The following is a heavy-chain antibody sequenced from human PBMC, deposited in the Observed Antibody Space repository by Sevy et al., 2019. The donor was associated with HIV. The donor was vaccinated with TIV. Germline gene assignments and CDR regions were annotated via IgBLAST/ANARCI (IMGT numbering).Heavy chain of an antibody. CDR3: ARQVGQLRFFDWSPGYFDY. CDR1: GDSISSSPYY. V-gene: IGHV4-39*01. J-gene: IGHJ4*02. CDR2: IYYSGST. D-gene: IGHD3-9*01. Sequence: SETLSLTCTVSGDSISSSPYYWDWIRQSHGKGLEWIGSIYYSGSTYYNPSLKSRVPISVDTSKNQFSLKLNSVTAADTAVYYCARQVGQLRFFDWSPGYFDYWGQGILVTVSS.